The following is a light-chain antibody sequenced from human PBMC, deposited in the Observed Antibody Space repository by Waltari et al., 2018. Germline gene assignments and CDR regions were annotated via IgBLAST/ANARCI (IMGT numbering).Light chain of an antibody. J-gene: IGLJ1*01. CDR2: EVS. CDR3: SSYTTSSAPGV. CDR1: DSDVGAYDF. Sequence: QSALTQPAPASGSPGQSITISCSGTDSDVGAYDFVSWYQQHPGKAPPLIIYEVSNRPSGISNRFSASKSGNTASLTISGLQAEDEADYYCSSYTTSSAPGVFGTGTRVTVL. V-gene: IGLV2-14*01.